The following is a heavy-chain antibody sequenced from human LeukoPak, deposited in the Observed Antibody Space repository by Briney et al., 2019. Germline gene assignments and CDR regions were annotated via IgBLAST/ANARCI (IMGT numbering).Heavy chain of an antibody. CDR3: ARGGYCSGGSCYSDWFDP. J-gene: IGHJ5*02. CDR1: GDSVSSNSAA. V-gene: IGHV6-1*01. Sequence: SQTLSLTCAISGDSVSSNSAAWNWIRQSPSRGLEWLGRTYYRSKWYNDYAVSVKGRITINPDTSKNQFSLQLNSVTPEDTAVYYCARGGYCSGGSCYSDWFDPWGQGTLVTVSS. CDR2: TYYRSKWYN. D-gene: IGHD2-15*01.